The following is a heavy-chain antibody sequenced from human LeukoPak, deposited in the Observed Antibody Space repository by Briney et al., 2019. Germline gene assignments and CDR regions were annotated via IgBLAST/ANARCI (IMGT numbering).Heavy chain of an antibody. D-gene: IGHD1-26*01. CDR2: INHSGST. J-gene: IGHJ4*02. V-gene: IGHV4-34*01. Sequence: PSETLSLTCAVYGGSFSGYYWSWIRQPPGKGLEWIGEINHSGSTNYNPSLKSRVTISVDTSKNQFSLKLSSVTAADTAVYYCASGELGYYFDYWGQGTLATVSS. CDR3: ASGELGYYFDY. CDR1: GGSFSGYY.